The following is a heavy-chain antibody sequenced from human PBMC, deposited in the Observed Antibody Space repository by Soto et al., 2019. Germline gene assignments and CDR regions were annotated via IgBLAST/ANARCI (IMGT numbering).Heavy chain of an antibody. CDR3: ARWYSSSWFDY. CDR1: GGSISSGGYY. CDR2: IYYSGST. J-gene: IGHJ4*02. D-gene: IGHD6-13*01. Sequence: QVQLQESGPGLVKPSQTLSLTCTVSGGSISSGGYYWSCIRQHPGKGLEWIGYIYYSGSTYYNPSLKSRVTLSVDTSKNQFSLKLSSVTAADTAVYYCARWYSSSWFDYWGQGTLVTVSS. V-gene: IGHV4-31*03.